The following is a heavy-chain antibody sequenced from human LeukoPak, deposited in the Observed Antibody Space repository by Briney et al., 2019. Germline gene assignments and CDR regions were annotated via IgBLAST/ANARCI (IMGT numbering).Heavy chain of an antibody. D-gene: IGHD3-10*01. CDR2: INWNGDDT. Sequence: PGGSLRLSCAASGFPFNDYAMHWVRQAPGKGLEWVSGINWNGDDTGYADSVKCRFTISRDNAKNSLYLQMNSLRAEDTAVYYCAAGFDEFDIWGQGTMVTVSS. J-gene: IGHJ3*02. V-gene: IGHV3-9*01. CDR3: AAGFDEFDI. CDR1: GFPFNDYA.